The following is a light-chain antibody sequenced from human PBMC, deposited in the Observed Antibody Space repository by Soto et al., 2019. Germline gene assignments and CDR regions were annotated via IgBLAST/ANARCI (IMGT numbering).Light chain of an antibody. CDR2: GAS. Sequence: EIVLTQSPGTLSLSPGERATLSCRASQSVSSSHLAWYQQKPGQAPRLLIYGASSKATGSPDRFSGSGSGTDFSLTISGMEREDFAVYYCHQYGSSPQTFGQGTKVEIK. V-gene: IGKV3-20*01. CDR1: QSVSSSH. J-gene: IGKJ1*01. CDR3: HQYGSSPQT.